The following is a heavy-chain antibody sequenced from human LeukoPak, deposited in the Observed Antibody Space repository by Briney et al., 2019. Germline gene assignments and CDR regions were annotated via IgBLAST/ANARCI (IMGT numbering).Heavy chain of an antibody. Sequence: ASVKVSCKSSGYNFIDYQINWVRQASGQGLEWMGWMNPESGTTGYGQKFQGRVTMTGDTSTDTAYMELRRLKSEDTAVYYCARGFGPGSYYPDPWGQGTLVTVSS. V-gene: IGHV1-8*01. D-gene: IGHD3-10*01. J-gene: IGHJ5*02. CDR1: GYNFIDYQ. CDR3: ARGFGPGSYYPDP. CDR2: MNPESGTT.